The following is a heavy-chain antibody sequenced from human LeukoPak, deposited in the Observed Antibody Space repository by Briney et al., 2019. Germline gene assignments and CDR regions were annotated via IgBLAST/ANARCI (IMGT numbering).Heavy chain of an antibody. CDR2: ISAYNGNT. CDR3: ARASGGDIAAAGQNWFDP. CDR1: GYTFTSYG. V-gene: IGHV1-18*01. D-gene: IGHD6-13*01. J-gene: IGHJ5*02. Sequence: ASVKVSCKASGYTFTSYGISWVRQAPGQGLEWMGWISAYNGNTNYAQKLQGRVTMTTDTSTSTAYMELSSLRSEDTAVYYCARASGGDIAAAGQNWFDPWGQGTLVTVSS.